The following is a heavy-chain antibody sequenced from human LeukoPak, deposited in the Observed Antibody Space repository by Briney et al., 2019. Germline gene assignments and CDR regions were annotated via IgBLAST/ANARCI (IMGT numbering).Heavy chain of an antibody. Sequence: SETLSLTCAVSGGSISSGGYSWGWIRQPPGKGLEWIGYIYHSGSTYYNPSLKSRVTISVDRSKNQFSLKLISVTAADTAVYYCARGGTVVRVWNRFDPWGQGTLVTVSS. CDR1: GGSISSGGYS. CDR3: ARGGTVVRVWNRFDP. J-gene: IGHJ5*02. CDR2: IYHSGST. V-gene: IGHV4-30-2*01. D-gene: IGHD4-23*01.